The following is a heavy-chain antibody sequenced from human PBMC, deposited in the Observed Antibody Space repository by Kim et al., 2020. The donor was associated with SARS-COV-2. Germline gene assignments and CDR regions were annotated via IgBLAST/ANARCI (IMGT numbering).Heavy chain of an antibody. CDR1: GFTFSSYS. CDR3: ARVGAHGYSYGYYY. CDR2: ISSSSSYI. Sequence: GGSLRLSCAASGFTFSSYSMNWVRQAPGKGLEWVSSISSSSSYIYYADSVKGRFTISRDNAKNSLYLQMNSLRAEDTAVYYCARVGAHGYSYGYYYWGQGTLVTVSS. V-gene: IGHV3-21*01. D-gene: IGHD5-18*01. J-gene: IGHJ4*02.